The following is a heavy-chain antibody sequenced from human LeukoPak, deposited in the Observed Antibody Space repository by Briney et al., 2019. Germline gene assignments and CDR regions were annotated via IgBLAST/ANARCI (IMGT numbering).Heavy chain of an antibody. CDR2: ISYDGSNK. Sequence: GGSLRLSCAASGFIFSNYAMHWVRQAAGKGLEWVAVISYDGSNKNYADSVKGRFTISRDNSKNTLYLQVNSLRAEDTAVYYCARSFHDILTGYGEIDYWGQGTLVTVSS. V-gene: IGHV3-30*04. CDR3: ARSFHDILTGYGEIDY. D-gene: IGHD3-9*01. J-gene: IGHJ4*02. CDR1: GFIFSNYA.